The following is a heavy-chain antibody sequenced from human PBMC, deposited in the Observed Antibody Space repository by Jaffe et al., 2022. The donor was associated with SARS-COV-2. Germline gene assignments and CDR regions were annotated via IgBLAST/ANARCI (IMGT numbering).Heavy chain of an antibody. V-gene: IGHV1-3*01. CDR2: INAATGAT. CDR1: GYNFSTIK. CDR3: ARDETD. Sequence: QVQLVQSGAEAKKPGASVKVSCQASGYNFSTIKIHWVRQAPGQRLEWLGWINAATGATKYSQNFQGRVTITRDTSARTAYMDLSSLRSQDTAVYYCARDETDWGQGTLVTVSS. J-gene: IGHJ4*02.